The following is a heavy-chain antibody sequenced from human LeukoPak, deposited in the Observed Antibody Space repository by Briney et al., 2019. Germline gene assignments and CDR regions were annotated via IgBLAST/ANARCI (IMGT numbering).Heavy chain of an antibody. CDR1: GGSFSGYY. Sequence: SSETLSLTCAVYGGSFSGYYWSWIRQPPGKGLEWIGEINHSGSTNYNPSLKSRVTISIDTSKNQFSLKLSSVTAADTAVYYCDSYSGSYDWFDPWGQGTLVTVSS. J-gene: IGHJ5*02. CDR3: DSYSGSYDWFDP. V-gene: IGHV4-34*01. D-gene: IGHD1-26*01. CDR2: INHSGST.